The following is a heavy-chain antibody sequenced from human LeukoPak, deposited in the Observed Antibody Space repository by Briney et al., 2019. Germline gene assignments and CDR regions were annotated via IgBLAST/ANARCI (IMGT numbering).Heavy chain of an antibody. J-gene: IGHJ5*01. CDR1: GYTFNDYY. Sequence: GATVKISCKASGYTFNDYYIHWVQQVPGRGLEWMGRVDPEDGETLYAEKLQGRVTITTDKSADTGYMELSSLTSEDTAVYYCAISMGMPGAIAWLDSWDQGTLVTVSS. D-gene: IGHD2-2*01. CDR3: AISMGMPGAIAWLDS. V-gene: IGHV1-69-2*01. CDR2: VDPEDGET.